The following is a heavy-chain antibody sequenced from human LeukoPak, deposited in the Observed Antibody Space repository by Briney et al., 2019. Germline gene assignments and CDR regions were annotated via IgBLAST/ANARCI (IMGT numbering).Heavy chain of an antibody. CDR1: GNSFTSYW. D-gene: IGHD3-10*01. V-gene: IGHV5-51*01. J-gene: IGHJ4*02. CDR2: IYPDDSDI. Sequence: GESLKISCKGSGNSFTSYWIGWVRQMPGKGLEWMGIIYPDDSDIRYSPSFRGQVTISADKSISTAYMQWSSLKASDTAMYYCARRDRVVGSGSYSDWGQGTLVTVSS. CDR3: ARRDRVVGSGSYSD.